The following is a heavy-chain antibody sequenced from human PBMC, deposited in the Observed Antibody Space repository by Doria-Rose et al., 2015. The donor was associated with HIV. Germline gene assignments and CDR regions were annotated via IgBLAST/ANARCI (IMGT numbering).Heavy chain of an antibody. CDR2: FYYSGST. Sequence: QLQESGPGLVKPSDTLSLTCTVSGGSVSSGTYSWGWIRQPPGKGLEWIGIFYYSGSTYYNPSLKSRVSISMDTSEDQFSLRLSSVTTADTALYYCAREVYSRYYDSDGYYDAFDLWGQGTMVTVSS. J-gene: IGHJ3*01. V-gene: IGHV4-39*07. D-gene: IGHD3-22*01. CDR1: GGSVSSGTYS. CDR3: AREVYSRYYDSDGYYDAFDL.